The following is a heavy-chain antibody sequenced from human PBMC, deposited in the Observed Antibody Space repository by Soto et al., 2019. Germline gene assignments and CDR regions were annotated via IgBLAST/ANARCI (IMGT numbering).Heavy chain of an antibody. CDR3: AGACSIVVVTAAIIKNCCEP. CDR1: GYTFTSYA. Sequence: ASVKVSCKASGYTFTSYAMHWVRQAPGQRLEWMGWINAGNGNTKYSQKFQGRVTITRDTSASTAYMELSSLRSEDAAVYYCAGACSIVVVTAAIIKNCCEPWGQGTLV. D-gene: IGHD2-2*01. J-gene: IGHJ5*02. CDR2: INAGNGNT. V-gene: IGHV1-3*01.